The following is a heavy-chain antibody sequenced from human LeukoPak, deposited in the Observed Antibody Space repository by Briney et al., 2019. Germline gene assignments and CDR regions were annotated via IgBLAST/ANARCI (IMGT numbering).Heavy chain of an antibody. CDR1: GYTFTGYY. J-gene: IGHJ4*02. V-gene: IGHV1-2*02. D-gene: IGHD5-18*01. CDR3: AREGDTDGFDY. CDR2: INPNSGGT. Sequence: ASVKVSCKASGYTFTGYYMHWVRQAPGQGLEWMGWINPNSGGTNYAQKVQGRVTMTRDTSISTAYMELSRLRSDDTAVYYCAREGDTDGFDYWGQGTLVTVSS.